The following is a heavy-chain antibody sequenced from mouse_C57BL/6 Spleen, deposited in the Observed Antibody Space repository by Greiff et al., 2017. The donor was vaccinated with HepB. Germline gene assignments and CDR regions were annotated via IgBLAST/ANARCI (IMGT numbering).Heavy chain of an antibody. CDR1: GFSFNTYA. Sequence: EVQGVESGGGLVQPKGSLKLSCAASGFSFNTYAMNWVRQAPGKGLEWVARIRSKSNNYATYYADSVKDRFTISRDDSESMLYLQMNNLKTEDTAMYYCGSPNWDDAWFAYWGQGTLVTVSA. J-gene: IGHJ3*01. D-gene: IGHD4-1*01. V-gene: IGHV10-1*01. CDR3: GSPNWDDAWFAY. CDR2: IRSKSNNYAT.